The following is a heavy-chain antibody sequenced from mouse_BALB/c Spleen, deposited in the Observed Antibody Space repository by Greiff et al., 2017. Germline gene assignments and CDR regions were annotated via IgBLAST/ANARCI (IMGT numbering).Heavy chain of an antibody. J-gene: IGHJ1*01. CDR3: ARTNPYYGNYWYFDV. D-gene: IGHD2-10*01. CDR2: ISYSGST. V-gene: IGHV3-2*02. Sequence: VQLKESGPGLVKPSQSLSLTCTVTGYSITSDYAWNWIRQFPGNKLEWMGYISYSGSTSYNPSLKSRISITRDTSKNQFFLQLNSVTTEDTATYYCARTNPYYGNYWYFDVWGAGTTVTVSS. CDR1: GYSITSDYA.